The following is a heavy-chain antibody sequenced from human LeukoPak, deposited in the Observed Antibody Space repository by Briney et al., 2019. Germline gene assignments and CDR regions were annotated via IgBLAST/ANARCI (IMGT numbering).Heavy chain of an antibody. Sequence: ASVKVSCKASGYIFSDYYINWVRQVPGQGLEWMGWINPKSGGTKYSQNFQGRVTMTRDTSISTAYMELDRLRFDDTAVYYCARDSGEVPDYWGQGTLVTVSS. CDR1: GYIFSDYY. D-gene: IGHD3-10*01. V-gene: IGHV1-2*02. CDR3: ARDSGEVPDY. CDR2: INPKSGGT. J-gene: IGHJ4*02.